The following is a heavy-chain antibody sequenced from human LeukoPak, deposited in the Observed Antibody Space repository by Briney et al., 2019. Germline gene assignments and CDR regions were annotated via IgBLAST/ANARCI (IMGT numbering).Heavy chain of an antibody. J-gene: IGHJ5*02. V-gene: IGHV4-59*01. CDR3: ARVVRGAVTSNCFDP. Sequence: SETLSLTCTVSGGSLNDYYWTWIRQAPGKGLEWIGYISNSGTTDYNPSLKSRVTMSVDTSNNEFSLRLTSVTAADTAMYYCARVVRGAVTSNCFDPWGQGTLVTVSS. CDR1: GGSLNDYY. D-gene: IGHD3-10*02. CDR2: ISNSGTT.